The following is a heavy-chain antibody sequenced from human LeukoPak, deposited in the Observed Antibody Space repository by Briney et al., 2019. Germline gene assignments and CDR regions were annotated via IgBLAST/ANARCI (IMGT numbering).Heavy chain of an antibody. D-gene: IGHD3-22*01. Sequence: SGGSLRLSCAASGFTFSSYAMSWVRQAPGKGLEWVSAISGSGGSTYYADSVKGRFTISRDNSKNTLYLQMNSLRAEDTAVYYCAKDWGYYYDSSGYYYFDYWGQGTLVTVSS. CDR3: AKDWGYYYDSSGYYYFDY. CDR1: GFTFSSYA. CDR2: ISGSGGST. V-gene: IGHV3-23*01. J-gene: IGHJ4*02.